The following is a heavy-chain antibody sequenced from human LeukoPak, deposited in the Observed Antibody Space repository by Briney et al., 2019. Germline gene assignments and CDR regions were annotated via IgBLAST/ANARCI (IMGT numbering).Heavy chain of an antibody. CDR3: ARDWDSSWPNWFDP. J-gene: IGHJ5*02. D-gene: IGHD6-13*01. CDR1: GGTFSSYA. Sequence: GASVKVSCKASGGTFSSYAISWVRQAPGQGLEWMGRIIPILGIANYAQKFQGRVTITADKSTSTAYMELSSLRSEDTAVYYCARDWDSSWPNWFDPWGQGTLVTVSS. CDR2: IIPILGIA. V-gene: IGHV1-69*04.